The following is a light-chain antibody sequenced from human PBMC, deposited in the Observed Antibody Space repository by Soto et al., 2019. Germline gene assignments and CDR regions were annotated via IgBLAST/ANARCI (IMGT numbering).Light chain of an antibody. CDR3: QQRNSWPLT. J-gene: IGKJ4*01. CDR1: QSVGSGY. CDR2: GAS. V-gene: IGKV3D-20*02. Sequence: EIVLTQSPGTLSLSPGERATLSCRASQSVGSGYLAWYQQKPGQAPRLLIYGASNRATGIPDRFSVSGSGTDFTLTISRLEPEDFAVYYCQQRNSWPLTFGGGTKLEMK.